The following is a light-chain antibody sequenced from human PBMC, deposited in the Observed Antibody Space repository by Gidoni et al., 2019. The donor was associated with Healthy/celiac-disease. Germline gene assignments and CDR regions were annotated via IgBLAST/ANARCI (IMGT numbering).Light chain of an antibody. Sequence: QSALTQPPSAYGSPGQSATISCSETRSAVGGSNYVSLYQQHPGKAPKLMIYEVSKRPSGVPYRFAGSKSGNTASLTVSGLQAEDEAEYYCSSYAGSYYVFGTGTKVTVL. V-gene: IGLV2-8*01. CDR2: EVS. CDR1: RSAVGGSNY. J-gene: IGLJ1*01. CDR3: SSYAGSYYV.